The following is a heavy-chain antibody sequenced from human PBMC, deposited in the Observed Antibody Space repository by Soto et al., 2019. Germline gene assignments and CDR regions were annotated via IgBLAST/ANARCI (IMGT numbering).Heavy chain of an antibody. CDR1: GGSISSGGYY. CDR2: IYYSGST. J-gene: IGHJ5*02. V-gene: IGHV4-31*03. Sequence: SETLSLTCTVSGGSISSGGYYWSWIRQHPGKGLEWIGYIYYSGSTYYNPSLKSRVTISVDTSKNQFSLKLSSVTAADTAVYYCARDKRTPESLRYFDRGFDPWGQGTLVTVSS. D-gene: IGHD3-9*01. CDR3: ARDKRTPESLRYFDRGFDP.